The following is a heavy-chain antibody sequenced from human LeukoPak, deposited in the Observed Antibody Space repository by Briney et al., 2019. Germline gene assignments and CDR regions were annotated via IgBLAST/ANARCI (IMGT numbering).Heavy chain of an antibody. Sequence: TGGSLRLSCAASGFTFSSYEMNWVRQAPGKGLEWVSYISSSGSTIYYADSVKGRFTISRDNAKNSQYLQMNSLRAEDTAVYYCARMGYDSSGYAKVDYWGQGTLVTVSS. CDR1: GFTFSSYE. J-gene: IGHJ4*02. CDR2: ISSSGSTI. V-gene: IGHV3-48*03. D-gene: IGHD3-22*01. CDR3: ARMGYDSSGYAKVDY.